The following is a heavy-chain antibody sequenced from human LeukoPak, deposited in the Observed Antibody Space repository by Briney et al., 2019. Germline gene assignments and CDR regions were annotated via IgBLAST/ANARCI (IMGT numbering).Heavy chain of an antibody. D-gene: IGHD3-16*01. CDR3: ARESTFPGDLYRYGMDV. CDR2: IIPIFGTA. J-gene: IGHJ6*02. Sequence: SVKVSCKASGGTFSSYAISWVRQAPGQGLEWMGGIIPIFGTANYAQKFQGRVTITADESTSPAYMELSSLSSEDTAVYYCARESTFPGDLYRYGMDVWGPGTTVTASS. CDR1: GGTFSSYA. V-gene: IGHV1-69*13.